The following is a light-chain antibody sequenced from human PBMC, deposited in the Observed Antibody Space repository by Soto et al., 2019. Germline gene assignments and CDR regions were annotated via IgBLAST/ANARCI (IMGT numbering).Light chain of an antibody. J-gene: IGKJ1*01. CDR2: DAT. Sequence: DIQMIQSPSTLSASVGDRVTITCRASQTIGDWLAWYQQKPGKGPYLLIYDATILQSGVPSKFSGSGAGTEFTLTISSLQPDDLATYFCQQYSRSSWTFGQGTKVEIK. V-gene: IGKV1-5*01. CDR3: QQYSRSSWT. CDR1: QTIGDW.